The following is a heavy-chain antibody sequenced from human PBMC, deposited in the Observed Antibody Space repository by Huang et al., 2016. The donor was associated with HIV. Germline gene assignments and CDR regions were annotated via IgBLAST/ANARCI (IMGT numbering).Heavy chain of an antibody. Sequence: QVQLVQSGAEVKKPGASVKISCKASGDTFRNDYIHWVRQAPGEGLEWMGVINPGGRSATYAQRVQGRVTMTRDTSTSPIYMEVSSLKSEDTAMYYCARGVMRGSGIYYLDYWGQGTVVTVSS. D-gene: IGHD3-10*01. CDR1: GDTFRNDY. CDR3: ARGVMRGSGIYYLDY. J-gene: IGHJ4*02. V-gene: IGHV1-46*01. CDR2: INPGGRSA.